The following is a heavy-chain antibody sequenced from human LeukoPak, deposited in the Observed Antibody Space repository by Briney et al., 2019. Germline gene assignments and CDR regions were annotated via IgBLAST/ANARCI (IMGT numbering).Heavy chain of an antibody. J-gene: IGHJ4*02. D-gene: IGHD2-2*01. Sequence: GRSLRLSCAASGFTFSSYGMHWVRQAPGKGLEWVAFIRYDGSNKYYADSVKGRFTISRDNSKNTLYLQMNSLRAEDTAVYYCAKGSCSSASCSHDYWGQGTLVTVSS. CDR2: IRYDGSNK. V-gene: IGHV3-30*02. CDR1: GFTFSSYG. CDR3: AKGSCSSASCSHDY.